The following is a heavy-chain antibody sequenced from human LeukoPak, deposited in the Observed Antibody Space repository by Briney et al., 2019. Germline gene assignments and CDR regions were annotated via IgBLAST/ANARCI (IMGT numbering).Heavy chain of an antibody. J-gene: IGHJ4*02. V-gene: IGHV1-2*02. Sequence: ASVKVSCKASGYTFTGYYMHWVRQAPGQGLEWMGWINPNSGGTNYAQKFQGRVTMTRDTSISTAYMELSRLRSDDTAEYYCARLSTLAAAARDYWGQGTLVTVSS. CDR2: INPNSGGT. CDR1: GYTFTGYY. D-gene: IGHD6-13*01. CDR3: ARLSTLAAAARDY.